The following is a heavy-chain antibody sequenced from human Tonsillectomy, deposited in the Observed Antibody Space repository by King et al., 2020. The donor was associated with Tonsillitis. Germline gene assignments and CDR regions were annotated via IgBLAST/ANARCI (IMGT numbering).Heavy chain of an antibody. Sequence: VQLVESGGGLVKPGGSLRLSCAASGFTFNNAWMSWVRQAPGKGLEWLGRIRGKTDGGKTEYAASVRGRFIVSRDDSKVTLYLQMNSLKTEDTAVYYCTTDVTAVRVYWGQGTLVTVSS. V-gene: IGHV3-15*01. CDR3: TTDVTAVRVY. CDR1: GFTFNNAW. CDR2: IRGKTDGGKT. D-gene: IGHD3-10*01. J-gene: IGHJ4*02.